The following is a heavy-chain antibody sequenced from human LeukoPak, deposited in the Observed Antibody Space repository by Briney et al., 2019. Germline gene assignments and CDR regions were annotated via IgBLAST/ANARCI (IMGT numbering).Heavy chain of an antibody. V-gene: IGHV3-23*01. Sequence: PGGSLRLSCAASGFTFSSYAMNWVRQAPGKGLEWVSVISGSGGNTYYADSVKGRFTISRDNFKNTLYLQMNSLRAEDTAVYYCAKDGGRYFDYWGQGTLVTVSS. CDR1: GFTFSSYA. J-gene: IGHJ4*02. CDR3: AKDGGRYFDY. D-gene: IGHD3-16*01. CDR2: ISGSGGNT.